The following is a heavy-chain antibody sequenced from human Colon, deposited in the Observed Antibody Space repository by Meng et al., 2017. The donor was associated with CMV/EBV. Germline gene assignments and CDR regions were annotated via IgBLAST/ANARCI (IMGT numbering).Heavy chain of an antibody. Sequence: QVQLQEPSPGLVKPSGTLSLTCSVSGVSISSDNWWTWVRQPPGKGLEWIGEIYHSGTTNYNPSLKSRVTISVDKSKNQVSLNLSSVTAADTAVYFCAKIPLGYSLSPLVGLDPWGQGTLVTVSS. J-gene: IGHJ5*02. V-gene: IGHV4-4*02. CDR2: IYHSGTT. CDR3: AKIPLGYSLSPLVGLDP. CDR1: GVSISSDNW. D-gene: IGHD5-18*01.